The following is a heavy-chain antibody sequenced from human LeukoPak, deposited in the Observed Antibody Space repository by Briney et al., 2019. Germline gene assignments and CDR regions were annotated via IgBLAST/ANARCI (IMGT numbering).Heavy chain of an antibody. D-gene: IGHD3-22*01. V-gene: IGHV1-2*02. CDR3: AIERSTYYYDSSGSSISD. Sequence: ASVKVSCKASGYTFTGYYMHWVRQAPGQGLEWMGWINPNSGGTNYAQKFQGRVTMTRDTSISTAYMELSRLRSDDTAVYYCAIERSTYYYDSSGSSISDWGQRTLVTVSS. CDR1: GYTFTGYY. J-gene: IGHJ4*02. CDR2: INPNSGGT.